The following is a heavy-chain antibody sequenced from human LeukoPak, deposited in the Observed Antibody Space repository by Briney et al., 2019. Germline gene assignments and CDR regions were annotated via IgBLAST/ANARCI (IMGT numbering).Heavy chain of an antibody. CDR2: ISSSSSYI. CDR1: GFTFSSYS. V-gene: IGHV3-21*01. D-gene: IGHD6-6*01. J-gene: IGHJ6*03. CDR3: ARVGSGSSSYGYYYMDV. Sequence: GGSLRLSCAASGFTFSSYSMNWVRQAPGKGLEWVSSISSSSSYIYYADSVKGRFTISRDNAKNSLDLQMNSLRAEDTAVCYCARVGSGSSSYGYYYMDVWGKGTTVTVSS.